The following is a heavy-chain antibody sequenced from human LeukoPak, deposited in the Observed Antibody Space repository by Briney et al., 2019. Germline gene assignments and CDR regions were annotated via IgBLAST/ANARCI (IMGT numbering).Heavy chain of an antibody. D-gene: IGHD6-19*01. V-gene: IGHV3-21*01. Sequence: GGSLRLSCAASGFTFSSYAMTWVRQAPGKGLEWVSSISGRDSNTYYADSVKGRFTISRDNAKNSLYLQMNSLRAEDTAVYYCARGRSGWIDYWGQGTLVTVSS. CDR1: GFTFSSYA. J-gene: IGHJ4*02. CDR2: ISGRDSNT. CDR3: ARGRSGWIDY.